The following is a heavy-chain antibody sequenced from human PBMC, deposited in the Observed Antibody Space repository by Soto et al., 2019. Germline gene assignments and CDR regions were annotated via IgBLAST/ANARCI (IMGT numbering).Heavy chain of an antibody. J-gene: IGHJ4*02. V-gene: IGHV1-69*01. CDR1: GGTFSTYA. CDR3: AADVGASARTFDY. D-gene: IGHD1-26*01. CDR2: IIPIFGAP. Sequence: QVQLVQSGAEVKKPGSSVKVSCKASGGTFSTYAISWVRQAPGQGLEWMGGIIPIFGAPNYAQKFQGRVTITADESTSTAYMELSSLGSDDTAVYYCAADVGASARTFDYWGQGTLVTVSS.